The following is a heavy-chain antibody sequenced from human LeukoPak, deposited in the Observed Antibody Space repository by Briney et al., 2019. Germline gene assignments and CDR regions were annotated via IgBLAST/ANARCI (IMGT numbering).Heavy chain of an antibody. J-gene: IGHJ4*02. V-gene: IGHV1-69*04. CDR2: IIPILGIA. D-gene: IGHD2/OR15-2a*01. Sequence: SVKVSCKASGGTFSSYAISWVRQAPGQGLEWMGRIIPILGIANYAQKFQGRVTITADESTSTAYMELSSLRSEDTAVYYCASRLGLSDDYWGQGTLVTVSS. CDR3: ASRLGLSDDY. CDR1: GGTFSSYA.